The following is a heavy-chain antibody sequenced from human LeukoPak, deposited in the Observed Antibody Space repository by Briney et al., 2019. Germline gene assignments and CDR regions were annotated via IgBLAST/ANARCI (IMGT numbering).Heavy chain of an antibody. J-gene: IGHJ3*02. CDR3: ARYFYDSSGSSSDAFDI. Sequence: ASVKVSCKTSGYTFSDYYIHWVRQAPGQGLEWMGWINPNTGGTHYAQKFQGRVTMTRDTSITTVYMELSGLGSDDSAVYYCARYFYDSSGSSSDAFDIWGRGTMVTVSS. CDR1: GYTFSDYY. D-gene: IGHD3-22*01. CDR2: INPNTGGT. V-gene: IGHV1-2*02.